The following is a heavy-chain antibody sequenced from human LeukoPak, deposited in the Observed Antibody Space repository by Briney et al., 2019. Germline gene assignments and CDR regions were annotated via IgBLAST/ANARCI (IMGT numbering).Heavy chain of an antibody. Sequence: SQTLSLTCAISGDSVSSNSAAWNWIRQSSSRGLEWLGRTYYRSKWYNDYAVSVKSRITINRDTSKNQISLHLNSVTPEDTAVYYCTRCSYGYSDYWGQGTLVTVSS. CDR1: GDSVSSNSAA. CDR3: TRCSYGYSDY. CDR2: TYYRSKWYN. V-gene: IGHV6-1*01. D-gene: IGHD3-10*01. J-gene: IGHJ4*02.